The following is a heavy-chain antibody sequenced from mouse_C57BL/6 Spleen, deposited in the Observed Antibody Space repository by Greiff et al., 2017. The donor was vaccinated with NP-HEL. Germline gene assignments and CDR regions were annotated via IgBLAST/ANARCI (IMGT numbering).Heavy chain of an antibody. D-gene: IGHD1-1*01. CDR3: ARVGFGSSPHYYAMDY. CDR1: GYTFTSYW. V-gene: IGHV1-55*01. J-gene: IGHJ4*01. Sequence: QVQLQQPGAELVKPGASVKMSCKASGYTFTSYWITWVKQRPGQGLEWIGDIYPDSGSTNYNEKFKSKATLTVDTSSSTAYMQLSSLTSEDSAVYYWARVGFGSSPHYYAMDYWGQGTSVTVSS. CDR2: IYPDSGST.